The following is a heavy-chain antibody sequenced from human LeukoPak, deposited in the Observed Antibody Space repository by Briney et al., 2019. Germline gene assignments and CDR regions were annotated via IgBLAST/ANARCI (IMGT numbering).Heavy chain of an antibody. J-gene: IGHJ4*02. Sequence: SETLSLTCTVSGGSISSYYWSWIRQPPGKGLEWIGYIYYSGSTNYNPSLKSRVTISVDTSKNQFSLKLSSVTAADTAVYYCARGSGGSYSEIDYWGQGTLVTVSS. CDR1: GGSISSYY. CDR2: IYYSGST. V-gene: IGHV4-59*01. D-gene: IGHD1-26*01. CDR3: ARGSGGSYSEIDY.